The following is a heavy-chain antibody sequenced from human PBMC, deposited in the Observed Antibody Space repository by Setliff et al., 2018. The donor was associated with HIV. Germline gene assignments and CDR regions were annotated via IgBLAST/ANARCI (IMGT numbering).Heavy chain of an antibody. D-gene: IGHD3-10*01. CDR3: ARDRGDLSLAYYLYYGMDV. V-gene: IGHV1-46*01. J-gene: IGHJ6*02. CDR2: INPSGEST. Sequence: GASVKVSCKASGYTLSNYYMHWVRQAPGQGLEWMGIINPSGESTTYAQRFQGRVTMTTDRSTITVYMELSSLRSEDTAVYYCARDRGDLSLAYYLYYGMDVWGQGTTVTVSS. CDR1: GYTLSNYY.